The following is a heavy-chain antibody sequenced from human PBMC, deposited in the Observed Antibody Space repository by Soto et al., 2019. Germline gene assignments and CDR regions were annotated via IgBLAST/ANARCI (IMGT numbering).Heavy chain of an antibody. CDR2: IYYIEST. J-gene: IGHJ2*01. Sequence: QVQLQESGPGLVKPSLTLSLTCNVSGDSINRGGYYWSWVRQYPGKGLEWIGSIYYIESTHYNPSLKSRVIISVDIPKSQVSLNLTSAPAADTAVYYCARMRALWSFDLWGRGTLFTVS. V-gene: IGHV4-31*03. CDR3: ARMRALWSFDL. CDR1: GDSINRGGYY.